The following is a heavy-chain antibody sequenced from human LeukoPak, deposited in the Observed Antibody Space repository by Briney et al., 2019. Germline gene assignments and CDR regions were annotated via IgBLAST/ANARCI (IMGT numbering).Heavy chain of an antibody. J-gene: IGHJ4*02. V-gene: IGHV3-30*03. CDR1: GFTFSSYG. CDR3: ARPPPSCSSTSCYQHY. CDR2: ISYDGSNK. D-gene: IGHD2-2*01. Sequence: GSLRLSCAASGFTFSSYGMHWVRQAPGKGLEWVAIISYDGSNKYYADSVKGRFTISRDNSKNTLYLQMNSLRAEDTAVYYCARPPPSCSSTSCYQHYWGQGTLVTVSS.